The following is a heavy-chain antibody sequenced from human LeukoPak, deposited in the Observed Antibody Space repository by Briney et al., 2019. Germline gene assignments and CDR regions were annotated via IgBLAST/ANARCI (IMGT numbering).Heavy chain of an antibody. CDR3: AREPSYYYGSGSYHYFDY. Sequence: SGTLSLTCTVSGGSISSYYWSWIRQPAGKGLEWIGRIYTSGSTNYNPSLKSRVTMSVDTSKNQFSLKLSSVTAADTAVYYCAREPSYYYGSGSYHYFDYWGQGTLVTVSS. D-gene: IGHD3-10*01. CDR2: IYTSGST. J-gene: IGHJ4*02. V-gene: IGHV4-4*07. CDR1: GGSISSYY.